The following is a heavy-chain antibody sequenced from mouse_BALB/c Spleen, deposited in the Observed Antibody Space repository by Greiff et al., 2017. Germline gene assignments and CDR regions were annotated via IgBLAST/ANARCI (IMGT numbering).Heavy chain of an antibody. V-gene: IGHV2-9*02. Sequence: VHLVESGPGLVAPSQSLSITCTVSGFSLTSYGVHWVRQPPGKGLEWLGVIWAGGSTNYNSALMSRLSISKDNSKSQVFLKMNSLQTDDTAMYYCARDGEYGLDYWGQGTTLTVSS. CDR2: IWAGGST. J-gene: IGHJ2*01. D-gene: IGHD1-1*02. CDR3: ARDGEYGLDY. CDR1: GFSLTSYG.